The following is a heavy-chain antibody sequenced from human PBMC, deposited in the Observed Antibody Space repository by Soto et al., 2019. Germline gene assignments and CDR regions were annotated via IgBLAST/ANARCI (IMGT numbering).Heavy chain of an antibody. CDR3: ANRGEVTAITAYFDY. CDR1: GYTFTSYY. V-gene: IGHV1-46*01. J-gene: IGHJ4*02. D-gene: IGHD2-21*02. CDR2: INPSGGST. Sequence: GASVKVSCKASGYTFTSYYMHWVRQAPGQGLEWMGIINPSGGSTSYAQKFQGRVTMTRDTSTSTVYMELSSLRSEDTAVYYCANRGEVTAITAYFDYWGQGTLVTVSS.